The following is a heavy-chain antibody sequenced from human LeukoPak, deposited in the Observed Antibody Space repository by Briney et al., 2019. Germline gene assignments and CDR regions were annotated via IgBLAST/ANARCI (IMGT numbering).Heavy chain of an antibody. V-gene: IGHV3-23*01. Sequence: GGALRLSCAASGFTFSSYAMSWVRQAPGKGLEWVSAISGSGGSTYYADSVKGRFTISRDNSKNTLYLQMNSLRAEDTAVYYCAKTTTVISRYFDYWGQGTLVTVSS. J-gene: IGHJ4*02. CDR1: GFTFSSYA. D-gene: IGHD4-11*01. CDR3: AKTTTVISRYFDY. CDR2: ISGSGGST.